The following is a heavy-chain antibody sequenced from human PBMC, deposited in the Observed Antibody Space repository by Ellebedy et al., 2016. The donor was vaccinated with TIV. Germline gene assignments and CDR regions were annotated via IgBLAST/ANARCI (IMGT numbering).Heavy chain of an antibody. CDR3: ARDARDSSGYYLR. D-gene: IGHD3-22*01. J-gene: IGHJ4*02. CDR1: GGTFSSYA. CDR2: IIPILGIA. Sequence: SVKVSCXASGGTFSSYAISWVRQAPGQGLEWMGRIIPILGIANYAQKFQGRVTITADKSTSTAYMELSSLRSEDTAVYYCARDARDSSGYYLRWGQGTLVTVSS. V-gene: IGHV1-69*04.